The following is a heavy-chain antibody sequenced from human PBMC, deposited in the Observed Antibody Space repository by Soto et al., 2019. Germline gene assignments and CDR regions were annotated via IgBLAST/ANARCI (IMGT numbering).Heavy chain of an antibody. CDR3: ARVTPGNNLYYFSGLDF. D-gene: IGHD1-1*01. Sequence: PGGSLILSCVASGFTFDTYGIHWVRQAPGKGLQWVALISYEGSNTYYADSVRGRFTISRDNSKNALYLQMNTLRPEDTGVYYCARVTPGNNLYYFSGLDFWGQGTSVTVS. CDR2: ISYEGSNT. V-gene: IGHV3-30-3*01. J-gene: IGHJ6*02. CDR1: GFTFDTYG.